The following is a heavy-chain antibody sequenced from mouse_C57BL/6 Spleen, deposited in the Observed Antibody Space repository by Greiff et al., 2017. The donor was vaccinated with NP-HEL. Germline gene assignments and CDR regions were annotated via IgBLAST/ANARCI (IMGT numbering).Heavy chain of an antibody. V-gene: IGHV5-9*01. Sequence: DVKLVESGGGLVKPGGSLKLSCAASGFTFSSYTMSWVRQTPEKRLEWVATISGGGGNTYYPDSVKGRFTISRDNAKNTLYLQMSSLRSEDTALYYCARYGAQATIAYWGQGTLVTVSA. D-gene: IGHD3-2*02. J-gene: IGHJ3*01. CDR3: ARYGAQATIAY. CDR2: ISGGGGNT. CDR1: GFTFSSYT.